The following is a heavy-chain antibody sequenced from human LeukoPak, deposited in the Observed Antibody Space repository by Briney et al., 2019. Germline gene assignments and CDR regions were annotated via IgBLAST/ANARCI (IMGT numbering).Heavy chain of an antibody. CDR3: ARVRVIVVVGPFDAFDI. D-gene: IGHD3-22*01. CDR2: INPNNGGT. CDR1: GYTFTGYY. J-gene: IGHJ3*02. Sequence: ASVKVSCKASGYTFTGYYIHWVRQAPGQGLEWMGWINPNNGGTNYARKFQGRVTMTRDTSISTAYMELSRLRSDDTAVYYCARVRVIVVVGPFDAFDIWGQGTMVTVSS. V-gene: IGHV1-2*02.